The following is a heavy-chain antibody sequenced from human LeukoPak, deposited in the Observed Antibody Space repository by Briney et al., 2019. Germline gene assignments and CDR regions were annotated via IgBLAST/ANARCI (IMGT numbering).Heavy chain of an antibody. CDR3: AKDRVGSAYCGGDCSTPVDY. CDR2: ISGSGGST. V-gene: IGHV3-23*01. D-gene: IGHD2-21*02. Sequence: GGSLRLSCAASGFTFSSYAMSWVRQAPGKGLEWVSAISGSGGSTYYADSVKGRFTISRDDSKNTLYLQMNSLRAEDTAVYYCAKDRVGSAYCGGDCSTPVDYWGQGTLVTVSS. J-gene: IGHJ4*02. CDR1: GFTFSSYA.